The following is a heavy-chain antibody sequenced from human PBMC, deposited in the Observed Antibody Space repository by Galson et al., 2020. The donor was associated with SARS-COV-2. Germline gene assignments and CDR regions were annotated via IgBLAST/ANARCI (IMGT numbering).Heavy chain of an antibody. CDR3: ASSPEDTAMVRFGY. D-gene: IGHD5-18*01. Sequence: SVKVSCKASGGTFSSYAISWVRQAPGQGLEWMGGIIPIFGTANYAQKFQGRVTITADESTSTAYMELSSLRSEDTAVYYCASSPEDTAMVRFGYWGQGTLVTVSS. V-gene: IGHV1-69*13. CDR2: IIPIFGTA. CDR1: GGTFSSYA. J-gene: IGHJ4*02.